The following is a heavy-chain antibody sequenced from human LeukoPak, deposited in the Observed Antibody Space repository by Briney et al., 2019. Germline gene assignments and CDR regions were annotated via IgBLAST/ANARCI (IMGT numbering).Heavy chain of an antibody. D-gene: IGHD4-17*01. J-gene: IGHJ6*03. CDR1: GFTFSSYG. V-gene: IGHV3-23*01. Sequence: PGGTLRLSCAASGFTFSSYGLSWVRRAPGKGLEWLSSISGSGGSTYYADSVKGRFTISRDNAKNSLYLQMNSLRAEDTAVYYCARVTVTTFSPTDYMDVWGKGTTVTISS. CDR2: ISGSGGST. CDR3: ARVTVTTFSPTDYMDV.